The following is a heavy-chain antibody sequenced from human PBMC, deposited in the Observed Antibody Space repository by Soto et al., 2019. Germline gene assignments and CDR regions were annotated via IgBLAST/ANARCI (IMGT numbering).Heavy chain of an antibody. J-gene: IGHJ5*02. CDR3: ATEKPYSSSWSRPFDP. V-gene: IGHV1-24*01. CDR2: FDPEDGET. D-gene: IGHD6-13*01. Sequence: ASVKVSCKVSGYTLTELSMHWVRQAPGKGLEWMGGFDPEDGETIYAQKFQGRVTMTEDTSTDTAYMELSSLRPEDTAVYYCATEKPYSSSWSRPFDPWGQGTLVTVSS. CDR1: GYTLTELS.